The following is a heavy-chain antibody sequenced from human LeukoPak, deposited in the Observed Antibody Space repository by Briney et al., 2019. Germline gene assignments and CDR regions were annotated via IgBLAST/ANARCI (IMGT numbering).Heavy chain of an antibody. CDR2: IKQDGNEK. CDR3: ARERIAAAGSLFDY. V-gene: IGHV3-7*05. Sequence: GGSLRLSCAASGFTFSSYWMSWVRQAPGKGLEWVANIKQDGNEKYCVDSVKGRFTISRDNAKNSLYLQMNSLRAEDTAVYYCARERIAAAGSLFDYWGQGTLVTVSS. J-gene: IGHJ4*02. D-gene: IGHD6-13*01. CDR1: GFTFSSYW.